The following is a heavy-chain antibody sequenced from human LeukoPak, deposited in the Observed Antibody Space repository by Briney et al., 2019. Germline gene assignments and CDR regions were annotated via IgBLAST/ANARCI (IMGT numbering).Heavy chain of an antibody. CDR1: GGTFSSYA. CDR2: IIPIFGTA. Sequence: SVKVSCKASGGTFSSYAISWVRQAPGQGLEWMGGIIPIFGTANYAQKFQGRVTITTDESTSTAYMELRSLRSDDTAVYYCASDGDGLSFDYWGQGTLVTVSS. D-gene: IGHD5-24*01. V-gene: IGHV1-69*05. J-gene: IGHJ4*02. CDR3: ASDGDGLSFDY.